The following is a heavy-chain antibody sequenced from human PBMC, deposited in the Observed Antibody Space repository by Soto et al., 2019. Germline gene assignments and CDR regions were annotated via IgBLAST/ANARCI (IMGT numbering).Heavy chain of an antibody. CDR1: GYTFTSYG. CDR2: ISGYNGNT. D-gene: IGHD1-26*01. V-gene: IGHV1-18*01. CDR3: ARDLGGQIVDY. J-gene: IGHJ4*02. Sequence: QVQLVQSGAEVKKPGASVKVSCKASGYTFTSYGISWVRQAPGQGLEWMGWISGYNGNTKYAQKLQGIRTITTDTSTSTAYRELRSLRSDDTAVDYCARDLGGQIVDYWGQGTLVTVSS.